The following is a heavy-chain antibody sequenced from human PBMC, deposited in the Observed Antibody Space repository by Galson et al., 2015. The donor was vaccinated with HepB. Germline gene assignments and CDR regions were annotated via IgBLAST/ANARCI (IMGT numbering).Heavy chain of an antibody. CDR2: IWYDGSNK. CDR1: GFTFSSYG. CDR3: ARDGGAVAYDY. Sequence: SLRLSCAASGFTFSSYGMHWVRQAPGKGLEWVAVIWYDGSNKYYADSVKGRFTISRDNSKNTLYLQMNSLRAEDTAVYYCARDGGAVAYDYWGQGTLVTVSS. J-gene: IGHJ4*02. V-gene: IGHV3-33*01. D-gene: IGHD6-19*01.